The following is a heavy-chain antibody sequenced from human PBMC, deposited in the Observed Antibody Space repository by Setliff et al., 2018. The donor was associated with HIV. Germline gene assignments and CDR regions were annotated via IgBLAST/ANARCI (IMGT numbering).Heavy chain of an antibody. CDR2: IYYRGAS. CDR1: GGSISNSDFY. J-gene: IGHJ4*02. V-gene: IGHV4-39*01. CDR3: ARPYDSLYG. D-gene: IGHD3-22*01. Sequence: PSETLSLTCTVSGGSISNSDFYWGWIRQSPGKGLEWIGSIYYRGASYYNPTPQSRVTISADTSKNQFYLKLTSVTAADTAIYYCARPYDSLYGWGQGVLVTVSS.